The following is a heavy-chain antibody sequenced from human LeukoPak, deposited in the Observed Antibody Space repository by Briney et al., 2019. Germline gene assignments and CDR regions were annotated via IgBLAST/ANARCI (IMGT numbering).Heavy chain of an antibody. D-gene: IGHD3-16*01. CDR3: ARAGGTRGSYNWFDP. J-gene: IGHJ5*02. CDR1: GGSISSSSYY. V-gene: IGHV4-39*07. Sequence: SETLSLTCTVSGGSISSSSYYWGWIRQPPGKGLEWIGSIYYSGSTYYNPPLKSRVTISVDTSKNQFSLKLSSVTAADTAVYYCARAGGTRGSYNWFDPWGQGTLVTVSS. CDR2: IYYSGST.